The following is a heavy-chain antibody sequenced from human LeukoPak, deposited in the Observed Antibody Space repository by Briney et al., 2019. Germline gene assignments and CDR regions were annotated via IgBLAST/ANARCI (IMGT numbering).Heavy chain of an antibody. CDR1: GFTFSSYG. CDR2: IRYDGSNK. J-gene: IGHJ3*02. V-gene: IGHV3-30*02. D-gene: IGHD3-22*01. Sequence: GGSLRLSCAASGFTFSSYGMHWVRQAPGKGLEWVAFIRYDGSNKYYADSVKGRFTISRDNSKNTLYLQMNSLRAEDTAVYYCAKEQYYDSSGLDAFDIWGQGTMVTVSS. CDR3: AKEQYYDSSGLDAFDI.